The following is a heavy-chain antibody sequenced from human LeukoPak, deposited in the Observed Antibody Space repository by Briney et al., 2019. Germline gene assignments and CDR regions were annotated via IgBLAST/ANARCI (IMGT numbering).Heavy chain of an antibody. V-gene: IGHV3-23*01. CDR2: ISGSGGST. CDR3: ALPSSSGWPFDY. Sequence: GGSLRLSCXASGFTFSSYDMSWVRQAPGKGLEWVSAISGSGGSTYYADSFNGPFPISTHNSNNTLYLQMNSLRAQDTAVYYCALPSSSGWPFDYWGQGTLVTVSS. D-gene: IGHD6-19*01. CDR1: GFTFSSYD. J-gene: IGHJ4*02.